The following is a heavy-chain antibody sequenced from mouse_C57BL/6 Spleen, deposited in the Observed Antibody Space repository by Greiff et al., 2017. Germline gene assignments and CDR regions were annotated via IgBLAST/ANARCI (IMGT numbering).Heavy chain of an antibody. V-gene: IGHV10-1*01. Sequence: EVQLQESGGGLVQPKGSLKLSCAASGFSFNTYAMNWVRQAPGKGLELVARIRSKSNNYATYYAASVKDRFTISRDDSEIMRYLQMNNLKTGDTAMYYCVRLRDYSFAYWGQGTLVTGSA. D-gene: IGHD2-4*01. CDR3: VRLRDYSFAY. CDR1: GFSFNTYA. J-gene: IGHJ3*01. CDR2: IRSKSNNYAT.